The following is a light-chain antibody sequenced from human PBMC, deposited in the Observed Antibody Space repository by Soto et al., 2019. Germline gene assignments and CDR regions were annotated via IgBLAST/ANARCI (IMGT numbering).Light chain of an antibody. V-gene: IGLV2-14*01. CDR2: EVT. CDR3: SSYTRNTWV. Sequence: QSVLTQPASVSGSPGQSITISCTGTNSDVDDYNYVSWYQQHPGEAPKLMIYEVTNRPSGVSNRFSGSKSGNTASLTMSGLQADDEADYYCSSYTRNTWVFGGGTKVTVL. CDR1: NSDVDDYNY. J-gene: IGLJ3*02.